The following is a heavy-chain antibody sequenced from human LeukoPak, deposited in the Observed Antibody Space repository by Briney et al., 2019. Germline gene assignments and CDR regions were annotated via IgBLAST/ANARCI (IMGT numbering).Heavy chain of an antibody. Sequence: ASVKVSCKASGYTFTGYYMHWVRQAPGQGLEWMGWINPNSGGTNYAQKFQGRVTMTRDTSISTAYMELSRLSSDDTAVYYCARERDIVVVVAAILGYWGQGTLVTVSS. J-gene: IGHJ4*02. CDR3: ARERDIVVVVAAILGY. D-gene: IGHD2-15*01. CDR1: GYTFTGYY. CDR2: INPNSGGT. V-gene: IGHV1-2*02.